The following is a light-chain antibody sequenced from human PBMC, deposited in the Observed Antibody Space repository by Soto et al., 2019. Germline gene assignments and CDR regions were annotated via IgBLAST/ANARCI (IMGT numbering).Light chain of an antibody. Sequence: QSALTQPASVSASPGQSITISCTGSSSDVGAYNYVSWYQHHPGRAPKVMIHEVSNRPSGVSTRFSGSKSGNTASLTISGLQAEEEADYYCISYTSSNTWVFGGGTKLTVL. CDR3: ISYTSSNTWV. V-gene: IGLV2-14*01. CDR2: EVS. CDR1: SSDVGAYNY. J-gene: IGLJ3*02.